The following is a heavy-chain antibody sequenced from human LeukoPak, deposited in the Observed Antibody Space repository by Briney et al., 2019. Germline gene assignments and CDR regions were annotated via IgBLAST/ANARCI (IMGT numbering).Heavy chain of an antibody. Sequence: GASLRLSCAASGFTFSNYVMSWVRQAPGKGLEWVSGISDSGGSTYYADSVKGRFTISRDNSKNTMYLQMNSLRAEDTAVYYCAKWGDYDILTGYYDSDYWGQGTLVTVSS. J-gene: IGHJ4*02. CDR3: AKWGDYDILTGYYDSDY. V-gene: IGHV3-23*01. CDR2: ISDSGGST. D-gene: IGHD3-9*01. CDR1: GFTFSNYV.